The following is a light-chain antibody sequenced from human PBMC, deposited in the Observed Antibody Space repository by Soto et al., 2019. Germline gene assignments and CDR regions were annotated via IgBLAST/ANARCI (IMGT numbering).Light chain of an antibody. CDR3: SSYGGSNNLL. Sequence: QSALTQPPSASGSPGQSVTISCTGTSRDIGGYDFVSWYQQHPGKAPKLLIYDVIKRPSGVPDRFSGSKSGNTASLTVSCLQTDDEADYYCSSYGGSNNLLFGGGTKLTVL. CDR1: SRDIGGYDF. V-gene: IGLV2-8*01. J-gene: IGLJ2*01. CDR2: DVI.